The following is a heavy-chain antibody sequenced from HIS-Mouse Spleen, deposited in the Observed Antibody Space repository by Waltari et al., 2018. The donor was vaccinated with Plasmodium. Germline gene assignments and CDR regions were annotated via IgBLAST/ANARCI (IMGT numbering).Heavy chain of an antibody. J-gene: IGHJ5*02. V-gene: IGHV4-38-2*02. CDR3: ARGVGYSSSWYWFDP. D-gene: IGHD6-13*01. CDR2: IYHSGST. CDR1: GYSISSGYY. Sequence: QVQLQESGPGLVKPSETLSLTCTVSGYSISSGYYWGWIRQPPGKGLEWIGSIYHSGSTYYNPSLKSRVTISVDTSKNQCSRKLSSVTAADTAVYYCARGVGYSSSWYWFDPWGQGTLVTVSS.